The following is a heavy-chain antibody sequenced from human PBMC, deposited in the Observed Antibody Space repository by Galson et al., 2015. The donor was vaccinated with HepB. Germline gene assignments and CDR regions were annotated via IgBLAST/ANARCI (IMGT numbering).Heavy chain of an antibody. Sequence: SLRLSCAASGFTFNNYWMHWVRQAPGKGLVWVSRTNSDGSSTSYADSVKGRFTISSDNANNMLYLQMNSLRAEDTAVYYCARSPISAAGSLDYWGQGTLVTVSS. CDR1: GFTFNNYW. CDR2: TNSDGSST. CDR3: ARSPISAAGSLDY. D-gene: IGHD6-13*01. J-gene: IGHJ4*02. V-gene: IGHV3-74*01.